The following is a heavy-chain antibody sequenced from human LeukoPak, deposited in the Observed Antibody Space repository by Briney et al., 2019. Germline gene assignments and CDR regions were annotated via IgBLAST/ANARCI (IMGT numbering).Heavy chain of an antibody. J-gene: IGHJ6*02. CDR2: IYHSGST. Sequence: SETLSLTCAVSGGSISSGGYSWSWIRQPPGKSLEWIGDIYHSGSTYYNPSLKSRVTISVDRSKNQFSLKLSSVTAADTAVYYCARVGVTDYGDFYYYGMDVWGQGTTVTVSS. CDR3: ARVGVTDYGDFYYYGMDV. D-gene: IGHD4-17*01. CDR1: GGSISSGGYS. V-gene: IGHV4-30-2*01.